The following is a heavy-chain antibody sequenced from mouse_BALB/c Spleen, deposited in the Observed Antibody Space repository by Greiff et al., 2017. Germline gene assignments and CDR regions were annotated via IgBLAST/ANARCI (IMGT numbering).Heavy chain of an antibody. CDR3: ARERGWLGVFAY. CDR2: ISDGGSYT. CDR1: GFTFSDYY. Sequence: EVQGVESGGGLVKPGGSLKLSCAASGFTFSDYYMYWVRQTPEKRLEWVATISDGGSYTYYPDSVKGRFTISRDNAKNNLYLQMSSLKSEDTAMYYCARERGWLGVFAYWGQGTLVTVSA. J-gene: IGHJ3*01. D-gene: IGHD2-3*01. V-gene: IGHV5-4*02.